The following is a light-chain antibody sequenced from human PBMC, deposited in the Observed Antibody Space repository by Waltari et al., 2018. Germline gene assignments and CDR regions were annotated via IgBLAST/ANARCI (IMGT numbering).Light chain of an antibody. Sequence: DIVMTQSPDSLAVSLGERATINCKSSQSILYSSSNMNYLAWYQKKPGQPPKLLIYGASTRESGVPDRFSGSGSGTDFTLTISSLQAEDVAVYYCQQYYGSPPYTFGQGTKLEIK. J-gene: IGKJ2*01. CDR1: QSILYSSSNMNY. CDR2: GAS. V-gene: IGKV4-1*01. CDR3: QQYYGSPPYT.